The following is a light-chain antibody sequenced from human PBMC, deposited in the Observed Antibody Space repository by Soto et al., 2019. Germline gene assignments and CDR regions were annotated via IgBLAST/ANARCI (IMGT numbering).Light chain of an antibody. V-gene: IGLV1-40*01. CDR3: QSYDSTLSARYV. Sequence: QSVLTQPPSLSGAPGQRVTISCTGGSSNIGAGYDVHWYQQVPGTAPKLLIFRNTNRPSGVPDRFSGSKSGTSASLAITGLQAEDEGDYYCQSYDSTLSARYVFGTGTKVTVL. J-gene: IGLJ1*01. CDR1: SSNIGAGYD. CDR2: RNT.